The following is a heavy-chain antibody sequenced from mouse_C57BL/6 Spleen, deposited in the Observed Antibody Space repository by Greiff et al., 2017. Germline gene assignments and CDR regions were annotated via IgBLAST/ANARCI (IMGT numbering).Heavy chain of an antibody. CDR3: TRYGSSYGNYFDY. D-gene: IGHD1-1*01. CDR1: GYTFTNYW. J-gene: IGHJ2*01. V-gene: IGHV1-72*01. CDR2: IDPNSGGT. Sequence: QVQLQQPGAELVKPGASVKLSCKASGYTFTNYWMHWVKQRPGRGLEWIGRIDPNSGGTKYNEKFKSKATLTVDKPSSTAYMQLSSRTSEDAAVYYGTRYGSSYGNYFDYWGKGTTLTVSS.